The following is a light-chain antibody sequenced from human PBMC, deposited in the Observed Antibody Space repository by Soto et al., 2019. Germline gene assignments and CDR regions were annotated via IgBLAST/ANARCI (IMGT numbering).Light chain of an antibody. CDR3: QHRSNWPIT. Sequence: EIVLAQSPATLSLSPGERATLSCRASQSISSYLAWYQQKPGQAPRLLIYDASNRATGIPARFSGSGSGTDFTLTISSVESEDLAVYYCQHRSNWPITFGQGTRLEI. J-gene: IGKJ5*01. V-gene: IGKV3-11*01. CDR1: QSISSY. CDR2: DAS.